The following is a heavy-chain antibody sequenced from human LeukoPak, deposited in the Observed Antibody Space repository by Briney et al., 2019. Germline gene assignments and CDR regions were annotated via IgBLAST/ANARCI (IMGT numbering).Heavy chain of an antibody. D-gene: IGHD2-21*02. CDR2: IYYSGST. V-gene: IGHV4-59*08. CDR1: GDSLSTYY. J-gene: IGHJ4*02. CDR3: ARLLAYCGGDCYVLDY. Sequence: SETLSLTCTVSGDSLSTYYWTWIRQPPGKGLEWLGFIYYSGSTKYNPSLKSRVTISIDTSGNQFSLTLNSVTAADTAVYYCARLLAYCGGDCYVLDYWGQGTLVTVSS.